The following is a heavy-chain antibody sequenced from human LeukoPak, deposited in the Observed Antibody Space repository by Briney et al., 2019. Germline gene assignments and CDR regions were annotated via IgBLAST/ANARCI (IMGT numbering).Heavy chain of an antibody. CDR3: ARVSYFYHSASGNWFDP. CDR2: IYSDAST. V-gene: IGHV3-53*01. D-gene: IGHD5/OR15-5a*01. J-gene: IGHJ5*02. Sequence: PGGSLRLSCAASGSTVSSNYMSWVRQAPGKGLEWVSVIYSDASTYYADSVKGRFTISRDNSKNTLYLQMNSLTAEDTAVYYCARVSYFYHSASGNWFDPWGQGTLVTVSS. CDR1: GSTVSSNY.